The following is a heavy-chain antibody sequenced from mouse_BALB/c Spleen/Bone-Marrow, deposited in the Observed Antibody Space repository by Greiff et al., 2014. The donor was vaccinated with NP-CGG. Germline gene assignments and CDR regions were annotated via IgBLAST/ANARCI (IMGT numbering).Heavy chain of an antibody. CDR2: IDPENGNT. J-gene: IGHJ4*01. Sequence: EVQLQQSGAELVRPGALVKLSCKASGFNIKDYYMRWVKQRPEQGLEWIGWIDPENGNTIYDPKFQGKASITADTSSNTAYLQLSSLTSEDTAVYYCARRNWDEYYAMDYWGQGTSVTVSS. CDR3: ARRNWDEYYAMDY. V-gene: IGHV14-1*02. CDR1: GFNIKDYY. D-gene: IGHD4-1*01.